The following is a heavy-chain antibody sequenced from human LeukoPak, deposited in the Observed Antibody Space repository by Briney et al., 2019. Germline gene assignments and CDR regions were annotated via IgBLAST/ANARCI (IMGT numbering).Heavy chain of an antibody. CDR1: GGSISSSDYY. CDR3: ARLLMGLWWFDP. J-gene: IGHJ5*02. CDR2: IYYTGIT. V-gene: IGHV4-39*01. Sequence: PSETLSLTCTVSGGSISSSDYYWAWIRQPPGKGLEWIGNIYYTGITYYNPSLKSRVTISVDTSKNQFSLKLSSVTAADTAVYYCARLLMGLWWFDPWGQGTLVTVSS. D-gene: IGHD4/OR15-4a*01.